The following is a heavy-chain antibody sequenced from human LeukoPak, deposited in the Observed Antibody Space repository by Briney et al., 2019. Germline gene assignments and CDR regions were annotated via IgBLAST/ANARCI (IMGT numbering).Heavy chain of an antibody. CDR1: GFTFSSYE. Sequence: PGGSLRLSCAASGFTFSSYEMNWVRQAPGKGLEWVSHITSSGDIIYYADSVKGRFTISRDNSQNTLYLQMNSLRPEDTAVYYCAKGGASVTRYVDYWGQGTLVTVSS. CDR3: AKGGASVTRYVDY. CDR2: ITSSGDII. D-gene: IGHD4-17*01. V-gene: IGHV3-48*03. J-gene: IGHJ4*02.